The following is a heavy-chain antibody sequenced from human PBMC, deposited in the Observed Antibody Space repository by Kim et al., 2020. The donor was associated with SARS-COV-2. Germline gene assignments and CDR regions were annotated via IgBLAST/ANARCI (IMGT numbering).Heavy chain of an antibody. D-gene: IGHD3-3*01. Sequence: GGSLRLSCAASGFTFRNYSMNWVRQAPGKGLEWVSSISNSGSYIFYADSMKGRFTISRDNAKNSLYLQMNSLRAEDTAVYYCARDPRLGYYDFWSGGSWFDPWGQGTLVTVSS. V-gene: IGHV3-21*01. CDR2: ISNSGSYI. CDR1: GFTFRNYS. J-gene: IGHJ5*02. CDR3: ARDPRLGYYDFWSGGSWFDP.